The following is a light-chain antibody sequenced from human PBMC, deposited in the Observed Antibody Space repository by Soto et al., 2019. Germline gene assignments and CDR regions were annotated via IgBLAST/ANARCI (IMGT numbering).Light chain of an antibody. CDR1: QDIKNY. CDR3: QFYDSLPLLT. J-gene: IGKJ4*01. Sequence: DIQMTQSPSSLSASVGDRVTITCQASQDIKNYLNWYQQKPGKAPKLLIYDASNLQTGVPSRFSGSGSGTHFTFTISSLQPEDIATYYCQFYDSLPLLTFGGGTKVEIK. CDR2: DAS. V-gene: IGKV1-33*01.